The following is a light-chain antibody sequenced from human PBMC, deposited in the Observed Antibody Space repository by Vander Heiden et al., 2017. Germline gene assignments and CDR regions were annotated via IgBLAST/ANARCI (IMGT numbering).Light chain of an antibody. CDR1: ALPKQY. CDR2: KDR. Sequence: SYELTQPPSVSVSPGQTARITCSGDALPKQYAYWYQQKPGQAPVLVIYKDRERPSGIPERFSGASSGTTVTLTISGVQAEDEADYYCQSADSSGTYNYVFGTGTKVTVL. CDR3: QSADSSGTYNYV. J-gene: IGLJ1*01. V-gene: IGLV3-25*03.